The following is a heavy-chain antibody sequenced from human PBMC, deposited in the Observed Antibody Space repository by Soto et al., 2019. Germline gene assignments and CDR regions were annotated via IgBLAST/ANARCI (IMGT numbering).Heavy chain of an antibody. Sequence: QVQLVQSGAEVKKPGSSVKVSCEASGGTFSSYPINWVRQAPGQGLGWMGGIIAFFGSSNYAQKFQGRVTITADDSTSTAYMELRSLRSEDTAVYYCARVGHITNYGMAVWGQGTTVTVSS. CDR1: GGTFSSYP. CDR3: ARVGHITNYGMAV. V-gene: IGHV1-69*01. CDR2: IIAFFGSS. D-gene: IGHD1-26*01. J-gene: IGHJ6*02.